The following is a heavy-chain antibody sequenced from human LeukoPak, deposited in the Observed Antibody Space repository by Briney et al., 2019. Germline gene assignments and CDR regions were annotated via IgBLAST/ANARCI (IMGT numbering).Heavy chain of an antibody. V-gene: IGHV1-69*05. J-gene: IGHJ3*02. Sequence: SVKVSCKASGGTFSSYAISWVRQAPGQGLEWMGGIIPIFGTANYAQKCKGRVTITTDESTSTAYMELSSLRSEDTAVYYCARSSSGYLYFPFYIWGQGTMVTVSS. D-gene: IGHD3-22*01. CDR1: GGTFSSYA. CDR2: IIPIFGTA. CDR3: ARSSSGYLYFPFYI.